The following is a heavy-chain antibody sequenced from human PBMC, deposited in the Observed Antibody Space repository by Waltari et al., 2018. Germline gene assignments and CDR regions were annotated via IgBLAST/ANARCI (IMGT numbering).Heavy chain of an antibody. J-gene: IGHJ4*02. V-gene: IGHV3-30*01. D-gene: IGHD3-22*01. CDR2: TSNDGSNR. CDR3: ARDSWDSSGYYVY. Sequence: QVQLVESGGGVVQPGRSLRLSCAASGFTFSSYALHWVRQAPGKGLEWVAVTSNDGSNRYYAGSVKGRFTVSRDNSRNTLYLQMNSLRAEDTAVYYCARDSWDSSGYYVYWGQGTLVTVSS. CDR1: GFTFSSYA.